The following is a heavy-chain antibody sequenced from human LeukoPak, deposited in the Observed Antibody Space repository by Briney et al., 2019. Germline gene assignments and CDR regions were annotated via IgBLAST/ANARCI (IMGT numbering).Heavy chain of an antibody. CDR1: GDSVSSNSAA. CDR3: ARGGQVPNSSSLYYYYYYGMDV. CDR2: TYYRSKWYN. V-gene: IGHV6-1*01. D-gene: IGHD6-13*01. J-gene: IGHJ6*02. Sequence: SQTLSLTCAISGDSVSSNSAAWNWFRQSPSRGLEWLGRTYYRSKWYNDYAVSVKSRITINPDTSKNQFSLQLNSVTPEDTAVYYCARGGQVPNSSSLYYYYYYGMDVWGQGTTVTVSS.